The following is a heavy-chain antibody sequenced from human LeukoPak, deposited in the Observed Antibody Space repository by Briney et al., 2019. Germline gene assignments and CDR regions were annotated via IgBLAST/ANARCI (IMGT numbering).Heavy chain of an antibody. CDR2: ISHSGST. Sequence: SETLSLTCAVSGGSISISSSNWWSWVRQPPGKGLEWIGEISHSGSTNYTPSLKSRVTISVDKSKNQFSLKLSSVTAADTAVYYCARGPMVYAIAGLISYYYYGMDVWGQGTTVTVSS. CDR1: GGSISISSSNW. D-gene: IGHD2-8*01. J-gene: IGHJ6*02. V-gene: IGHV4-4*02. CDR3: ARGPMVYAIAGLISYYYYGMDV.